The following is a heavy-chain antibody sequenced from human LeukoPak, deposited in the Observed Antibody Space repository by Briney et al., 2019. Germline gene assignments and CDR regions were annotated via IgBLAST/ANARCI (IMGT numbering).Heavy chain of an antibody. Sequence: GGSLRLSCAASGFTFSSYSMNWVRQAPGKGLEWVSSISRSSSYIYYADSVKGRFTISRDNAKNSLYLQMNSLRAEDTAVYYCAKDRGYSGPERGMDVWGQGTTVTVSS. V-gene: IGHV3-21*04. J-gene: IGHJ6*02. CDR2: ISRSSSYI. CDR3: AKDRGYSGPERGMDV. CDR1: GFTFSSYS. D-gene: IGHD5-12*01.